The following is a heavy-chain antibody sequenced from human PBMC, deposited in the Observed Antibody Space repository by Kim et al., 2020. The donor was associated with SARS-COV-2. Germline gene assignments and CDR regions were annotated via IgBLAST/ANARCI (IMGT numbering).Heavy chain of an antibody. J-gene: IGHJ6*02. CDR2: IYYSGST. V-gene: IGHV4-59*08. CDR3: ARHGTGITMVRGVYYYYGMDV. Sequence: SETLSLTCTVSGGSISSYYWSWIRQPPGKGLEWIGYIYYSGSTNYNPSLKSRVTISVDTSKNQFSLKLSSVTAADTAVYYCARHGTGITMVRGVYYYYGMDVWGQGTTVTVSS. D-gene: IGHD3-10*01. CDR1: GGSISSYY.